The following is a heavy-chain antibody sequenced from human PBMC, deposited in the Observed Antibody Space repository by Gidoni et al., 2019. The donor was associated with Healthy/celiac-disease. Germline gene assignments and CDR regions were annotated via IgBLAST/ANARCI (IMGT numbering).Heavy chain of an antibody. V-gene: IGHV1-46*01. D-gene: IGHD2-15*01. CDR3: ARELGYCSGGSCYSTGAYYYYGMDV. J-gene: IGHJ6*02. Sequence: QVQLVQSGAEVKKPGASVKVSCKASGYTFTSHYMHWVRQAPGQGLEWMGIINPRGGSTSYAQKFQGGVAMTRDTSTSTVYMELSSLRSEDTAVYYCARELGYCSGGSCYSTGAYYYYGMDVWGQGTTVTVSS. CDR2: INPRGGST. CDR1: GYTFTSHY.